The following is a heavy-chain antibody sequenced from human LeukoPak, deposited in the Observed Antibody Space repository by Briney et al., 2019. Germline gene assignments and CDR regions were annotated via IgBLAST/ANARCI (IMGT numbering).Heavy chain of an antibody. J-gene: IGHJ3*02. CDR3: ATSIHYDILTGDAFDI. CDR1: GYTLTELS. D-gene: IGHD3-9*01. CDR2: FDPEDGET. V-gene: IGHV1-24*01. Sequence: GASVKASCKVSGYTLTELSMHWVRQAPGKGLEWMGGFDPEDGETIYAQKFQGRVTMTEDTSTDTAYMELSSLRSEDTAVYYCATSIHYDILTGDAFDIWGQGTMVTVSS.